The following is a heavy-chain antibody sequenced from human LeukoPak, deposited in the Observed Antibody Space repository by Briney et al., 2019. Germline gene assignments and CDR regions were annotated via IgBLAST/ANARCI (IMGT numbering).Heavy chain of an antibody. CDR3: ARGLYDFWSGYYGY. V-gene: IGHV3-20*04. CDR2: INWNGGST. J-gene: IGHJ4*02. Sequence: PGGSLRLSCAASGFTFDDYGMSWVRQAPGKGLEWVSGINWNGGSTGYADSVKGRFTISRDNAKNSLYLQMNSLRAEDTALYYCARGLYDFWSGYYGYWGQGTLVTVSS. CDR1: GFTFDDYG. D-gene: IGHD3-3*01.